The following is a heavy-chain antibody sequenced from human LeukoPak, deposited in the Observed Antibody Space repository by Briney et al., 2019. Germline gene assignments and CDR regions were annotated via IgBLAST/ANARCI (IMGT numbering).Heavy chain of an antibody. J-gene: IGHJ6*03. CDR2: ITGRADKT. Sequence: GGSLRVSCVGFGFTFKNYAMNWVRQAPGKGLEWVAGITGRADKTYYAESVKGRFTIPRDNSNNTLHLQMNSLRVDDTAVYYCAKDESGWYSQFSYYYMDVWGIGTTVTVSS. CDR1: GFTFKNYA. CDR3: AKDESGWYSQFSYYYMDV. D-gene: IGHD6-19*01. V-gene: IGHV3-23*01.